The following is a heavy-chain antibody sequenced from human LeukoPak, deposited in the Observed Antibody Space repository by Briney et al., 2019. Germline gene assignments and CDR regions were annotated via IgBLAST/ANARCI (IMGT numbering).Heavy chain of an antibody. CDR2: INHSGST. Sequence: SETLSLTCAVYGGSFSGYYWSWIRQPPGKGLEWIGEINHSGSTNYNPSLKSRVTISVDTSKNQFSLKLSSVTAADTAVYYCARDRGYYSSGWHRGFEYWGQGTLVTVSS. CDR3: ARDRGYYSSGWHRGFEY. CDR1: GGSFSGYY. J-gene: IGHJ4*02. V-gene: IGHV4-34*01. D-gene: IGHD6-19*01.